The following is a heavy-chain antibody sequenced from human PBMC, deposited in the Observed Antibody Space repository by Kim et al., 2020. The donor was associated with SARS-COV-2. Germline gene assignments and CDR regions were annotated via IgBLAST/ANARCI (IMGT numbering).Heavy chain of an antibody. CDR2: IYYSGST. D-gene: IGHD3-10*01. V-gene: IGHV4-39*01. CDR1: GGSISSSSYY. CDR3: ARQEPNYYGSGSQGFDP. Sequence: SETLSLTCTVSGGSISSSSYYWGWIRQPPGKGLEWIGSIYYSGSTYYNPSLKSRVTISVDTSKNQFSLKLSSVTAADTAVYYCARQEPNYYGSGSQGFDPWGQGTLVTVSS. J-gene: IGHJ5*02.